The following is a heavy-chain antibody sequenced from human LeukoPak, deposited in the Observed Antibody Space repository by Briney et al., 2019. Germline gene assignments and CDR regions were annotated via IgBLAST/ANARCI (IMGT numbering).Heavy chain of an antibody. CDR3: ARDANPYYYDSSGYKAYWYFDL. CDR1: GGSISSSSYY. Sequence: PSETLSLTCTVSGGSISSSSYYWGWIRQPPGKGLEWIGSIYYSGSTYYNPSLKSRVTIPVDTSKNQFSLKLSSVTAADTAVYYCARDANPYYYDSSGYKAYWYFDLWGRGTLVTVSS. D-gene: IGHD3-22*01. V-gene: IGHV4-39*07. J-gene: IGHJ2*01. CDR2: IYYSGST.